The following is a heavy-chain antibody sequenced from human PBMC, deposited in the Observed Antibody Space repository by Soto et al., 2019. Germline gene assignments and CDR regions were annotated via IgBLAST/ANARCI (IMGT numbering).Heavy chain of an antibody. Sequence: PXESLSLSCAASGFTFSSYGMHWVRQAPGKGLEWVAVIWYDGSNKYYADSVKGRFTISRDNSKNTLYLQMNSLRAEDTAVYYCARDRGYCSGGSCYSLYYYGMDVWGQGTTVTVPS. CDR3: ARDRGYCSGGSCYSLYYYGMDV. J-gene: IGHJ6*02. V-gene: IGHV3-33*01. CDR1: GFTFSSYG. D-gene: IGHD2-15*01. CDR2: IWYDGSNK.